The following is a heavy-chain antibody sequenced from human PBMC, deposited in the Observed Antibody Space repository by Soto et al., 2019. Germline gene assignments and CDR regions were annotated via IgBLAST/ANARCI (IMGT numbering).Heavy chain of an antibody. CDR3: ARGVPGASETYYKCHFDS. D-gene: IGHD3-10*01. CDR1: GGSIFTSSYH. CDR2: IYYSGSA. Sequence: PSETLSLTCTVSGGSIFTSSYHWGWIRQPPGKGLEWIGSIYYSGSAYYNPSLKSRVTMSVDTSKNQFSLKLSSVTAADTAVYYCARGVPGASETYYKCHFDSWGQGTLVTVSS. V-gene: IGHV4-39*02. J-gene: IGHJ4*02.